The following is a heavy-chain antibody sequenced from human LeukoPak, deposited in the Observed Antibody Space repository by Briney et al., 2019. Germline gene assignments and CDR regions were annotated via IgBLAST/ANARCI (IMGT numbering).Heavy chain of an antibody. CDR1: GFTFSSYS. J-gene: IGHJ5*02. Sequence: PGGSLRLSCTASGFTFSSYSMNWVRQAPGKGLEWVSYISTGSSTIYYADSVKGRFTISRDNAKNSLYLQMYSLRAEDTAVYYCARDYTRGIAARPLNWFDPWGQGTLVTVSS. D-gene: IGHD6-6*01. CDR3: ARDYTRGIAARPLNWFDP. V-gene: IGHV3-48*01. CDR2: ISTGSSTI.